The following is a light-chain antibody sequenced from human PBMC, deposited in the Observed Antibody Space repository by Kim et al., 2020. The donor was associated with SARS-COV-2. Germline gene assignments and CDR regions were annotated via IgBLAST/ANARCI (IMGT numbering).Light chain of an antibody. CDR2: QDS. CDR3: QAWDSSTVV. CDR1: KLGDKY. V-gene: IGLV3-1*01. J-gene: IGLJ2*01. Sequence: SYELTQPPSVSVSPGQTASITCSGDKLGDKYACWYQQKPGQSPVLVIYQDSKRPSGIPERFSGSNSGNTATLTISGTQAMDEADYYCQAWDSSTVVFGGGTQWTVL.